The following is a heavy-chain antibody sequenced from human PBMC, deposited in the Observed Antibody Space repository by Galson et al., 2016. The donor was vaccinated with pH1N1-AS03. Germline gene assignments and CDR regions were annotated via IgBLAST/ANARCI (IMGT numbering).Heavy chain of an antibody. D-gene: IGHD4-11*01. J-gene: IGHJ6*02. CDR1: GFSFSSYG. Sequence: SLRLSCAASGFSFSSYGMHWARQAPGKGLEWVAFIPYDGNNKYYSDSVKGRFTISRDNSKNTVYLRMNSLRAEDTAVYYCAKDHSNFYGMDVWGQGTTVTVSS. CDR3: AKDHSNFYGMDV. V-gene: IGHV3-30*02. CDR2: IPYDGNNK.